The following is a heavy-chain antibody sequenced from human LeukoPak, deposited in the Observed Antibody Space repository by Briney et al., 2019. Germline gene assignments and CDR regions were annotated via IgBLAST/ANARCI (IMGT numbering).Heavy chain of an antibody. D-gene: IGHD5-24*01. V-gene: IGHV1-24*01. Sequence: ASVKVSCKVSGYTLTELSIHWVRQAPGKGLEWMGGFDPEDGDAIYAQSFQGRVTMTRDTSTSTVYMDLSSLRSEDTAVYFCAREFDAYNRNFGFWGQGTLVTVSS. J-gene: IGHJ4*02. CDR1: GYTLTELS. CDR3: AREFDAYNRNFGF. CDR2: FDPEDGDA.